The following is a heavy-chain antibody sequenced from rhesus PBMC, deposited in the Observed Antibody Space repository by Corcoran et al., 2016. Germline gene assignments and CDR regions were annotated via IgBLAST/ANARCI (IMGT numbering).Heavy chain of an antibody. CDR3: ARDKFHIGGSDY. D-gene: IGHD2-39*01. J-gene: IGHJ4*01. V-gene: IGHV4S7*01. Sequence: QVQLQESGPGLLKPSDTLSLTCAVSGGLIIGGYGWGWIRSPPGKGLEGIGTISSSNGNHSDHPSIQSRVPISPDTSKNQFSLKLSSVTAADTAVYYCARDKFHIGGSDYWAQGVLVTVSS. CDR2: ISSSNGNH. CDR1: GGLIIGGYG.